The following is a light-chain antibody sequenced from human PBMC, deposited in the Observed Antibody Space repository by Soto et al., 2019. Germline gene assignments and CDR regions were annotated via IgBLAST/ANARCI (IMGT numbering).Light chain of an antibody. Sequence: QSVLTQPPSASGTPRQRVTISFSGSSSNIGSTTVSWFQLLPGTAPKLLISTNDQRPSGVPDRFSGSKSGTSASLAISGLQSEDDADYYCAAWDDSLNGFVFGTGTKVTVL. J-gene: IGLJ1*01. CDR2: TND. CDR1: SSNIGSTT. CDR3: AAWDDSLNGFV. V-gene: IGLV1-44*01.